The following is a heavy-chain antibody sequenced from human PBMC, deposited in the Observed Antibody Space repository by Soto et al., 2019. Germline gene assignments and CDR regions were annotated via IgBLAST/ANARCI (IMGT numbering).Heavy chain of an antibody. V-gene: IGHV3-74*01. CDR3: ARDFWRNGVCLDV. CDR1: GFTFGNYW. D-gene: IGHD2-8*01. CDR2: INRDGSST. J-gene: IGHJ6*02. Sequence: EVQLVESGGGLVQPGGSLRLSCAASGFTFGNYWMHWVRQVPGKGLVWVSRINRDGSSTSYADSVKGRFTISRDNAKNTLYLQMNSLRVEDTAVFYCARDFWRNGVCLDVWGRGTTVTVSS.